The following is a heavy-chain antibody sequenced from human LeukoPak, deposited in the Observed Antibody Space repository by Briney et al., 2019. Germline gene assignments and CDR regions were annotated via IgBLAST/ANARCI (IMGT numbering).Heavy chain of an antibody. CDR2: ISYDGSNK. CDR1: GFTFSSYA. D-gene: IGHD1-14*01. J-gene: IGHJ4*02. Sequence: GGSLRLSCAASGFTFSSYAMHWVRQAPGKGLEWVAVISYDGSNKYYADSVKGRFTISRDNSKNTLYLQMNSLRAEDTAVYYCAKDEQFAITFYYFDYWGQGTLVTVSS. CDR3: AKDEQFAITFYYFDY. V-gene: IGHV3-30-3*01.